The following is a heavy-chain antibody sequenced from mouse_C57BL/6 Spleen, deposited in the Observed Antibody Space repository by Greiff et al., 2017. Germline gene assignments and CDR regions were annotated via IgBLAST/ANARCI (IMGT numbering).Heavy chain of an antibody. CDR3: TRYDYDIDAMDY. J-gene: IGHJ4*01. V-gene: IGHV6-6*01. CDR2: IRNKANNHAT. Sequence: EVKLVESGGGLVQPGGSMKLSCAASGFTFSDAWMDWVRQSPEKGLEWVAEIRNKANNHATYYAESVKGRFTISRDDSKSSVYLQMNSLRAEDTGIYYCTRYDYDIDAMDYWGQGTSVTVSS. D-gene: IGHD2-4*01. CDR1: GFTFSDAW.